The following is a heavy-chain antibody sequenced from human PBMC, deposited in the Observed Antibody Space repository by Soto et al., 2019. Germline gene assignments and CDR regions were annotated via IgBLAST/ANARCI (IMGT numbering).Heavy chain of an antibody. CDR2: IKQDGSEE. V-gene: IGHV3-7*01. CDR1: GFTLSSHW. J-gene: IGHJ5*02. Sequence: GSLRLSCAASGFTLSSHWMSWVRQAPGKGLEWLANIKQDGSEEYSLSSVKGRFTISRDNAKNSLYLQMNSLRAVDTAVYYCARDRHNWNFCFWASWGQGTLATVSS. D-gene: IGHD1-1*01. CDR3: ARDRHNWNFCFWAS.